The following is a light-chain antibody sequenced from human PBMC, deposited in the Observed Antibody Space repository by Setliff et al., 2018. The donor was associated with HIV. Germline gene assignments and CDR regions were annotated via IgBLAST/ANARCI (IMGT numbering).Light chain of an antibody. CDR3: CSYAGSSTYV. CDR2: DVS. CDR1: SSDVGGYDF. V-gene: IGLV2-23*02. Sequence: QSALTQPASVSGSPGQSITISCIGTSSDVGGYDFVSWYQQRPGKAPKLIIFDVSKRPSGVSNRFSGSKSGNTASLTISGLQAEDEADYYCCSYAGSSTYVFGTGTKV. J-gene: IGLJ1*01.